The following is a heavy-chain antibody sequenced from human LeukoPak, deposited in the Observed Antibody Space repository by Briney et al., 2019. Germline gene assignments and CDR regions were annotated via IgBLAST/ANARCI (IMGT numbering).Heavy chain of an antibody. CDR2: ISGRGGST. CDR1: GFTFSGYV. V-gene: IGHV3-23*01. D-gene: IGHD6-19*01. Sequence: QPGGSLRLSCEASGFTFSGYVMSWVRQAPGKGLEWVSVISGRGGSTYYADSVKGRLTISRDNSKNTLYLQMKSLRAEDTAVYYCAKSSASEGYSSGWYDIDYWGQGTLVTVSS. CDR3: AKSSASEGYSSGWYDIDY. J-gene: IGHJ4*02.